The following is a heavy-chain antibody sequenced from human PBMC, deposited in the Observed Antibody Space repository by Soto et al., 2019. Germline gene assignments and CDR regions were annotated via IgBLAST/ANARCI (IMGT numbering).Heavy chain of an antibody. CDR2: INHSGSA. D-gene: IGHD1-26*01. CDR1: GGSISSGYI. J-gene: IGHJ4*02. V-gene: IGHV4-34*01. Sequence: SETLSLTCAVSGGSISSGYIWTWIRQTPGKGLQWIGQINHSGSANYNPSLKSRVTISVHTSNSQFSLELSSVTAADTAVYYCARGLITGSQYSGGWHYFDSWGQGTQVTVSS. CDR3: ARGLITGSQYSGGWHYFDS.